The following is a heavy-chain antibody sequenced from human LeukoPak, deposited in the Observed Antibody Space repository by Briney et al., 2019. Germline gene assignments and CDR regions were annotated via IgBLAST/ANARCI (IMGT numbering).Heavy chain of an antibody. CDR1: GGTFNNYA. CDR3: ARALPHRRLMDTTMEQHWFDP. D-gene: IGHD5-18*01. CDR2: IIPIFDTP. J-gene: IGHJ5*02. Sequence: SVKVSCKASGGTFNNYAISWVRQAPGQGLEWMGGIIPIFDTPNYAQKFQGRVTITADKSTNTAYMELSSLRSEDTAVYYCARALPHRRLMDTTMEQHWFDPWGQGTLVTVSS. V-gene: IGHV1-69*06.